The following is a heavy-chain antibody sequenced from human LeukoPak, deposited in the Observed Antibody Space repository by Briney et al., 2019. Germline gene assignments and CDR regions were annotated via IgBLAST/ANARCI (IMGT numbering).Heavy chain of an antibody. CDR3: ARRLTQYDCFDP. CDR1: GDSVSSNSVT. CDR2: TYYRSTWYN. J-gene: IGHJ5*02. D-gene: IGHD2-2*01. V-gene: IGHV6-1*01. Sequence: SQTLSLTCAISGDSVSSNSVTWNWIRQSPSRGLEGLGRTYYRSTWYNDYAVSVRGRITVNPDTSKNQFSLHLNSVTPEDTAVYYCARRLTQYDCFDPWGQGILVTVSS.